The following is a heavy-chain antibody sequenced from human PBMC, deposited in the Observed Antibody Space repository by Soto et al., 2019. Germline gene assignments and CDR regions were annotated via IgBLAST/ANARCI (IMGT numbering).Heavy chain of an antibody. D-gene: IGHD1-26*01. CDR3: AKGDKWESRLDY. J-gene: IGHJ4*02. V-gene: IGHV4-31*03. Sequence: QVQLQESGPGLVKPSQTLSLTCTVSGGSINSGGYYWSWIRQHPGQGLEWIGYIYYSGSTYYNPSLKSRITISMDTSKNQFALNLSSVTAADTAVYYCAKGDKWESRLDYWGQGILVTVSS. CDR1: GGSINSGGYY. CDR2: IYYSGST.